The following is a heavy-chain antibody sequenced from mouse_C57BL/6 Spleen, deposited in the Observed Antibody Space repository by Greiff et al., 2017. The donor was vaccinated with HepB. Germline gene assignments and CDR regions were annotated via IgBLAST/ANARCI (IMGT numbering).Heavy chain of an antibody. V-gene: IGHV1-62-2*01. CDR1: GYTFTEYT. J-gene: IGHJ2*01. CDR2: FYPGSGSI. D-gene: IGHD1-1*01. Sequence: VQLQQSGAELVKPGASVKLSCKASGYTFTEYTIHWVKQRSVQGLEWIGCFYPGSGSIKYNEKFKDKATLTADKSSSTVYMELSRLTSEDSAVYFCARHEGYYYGSSYPYFDYWGQGTTLTVSS. CDR3: ARHEGYYYGSSYPYFDY.